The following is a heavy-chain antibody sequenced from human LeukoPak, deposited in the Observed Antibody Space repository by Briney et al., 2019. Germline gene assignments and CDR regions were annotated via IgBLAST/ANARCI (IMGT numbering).Heavy chain of an antibody. D-gene: IGHD6-13*01. J-gene: IGHJ6*03. CDR3: AKGESFYSSTMGMDV. CDR2: ISSSSSYI. V-gene: IGHV3-21*04. CDR1: GFTFSSYS. Sequence: GGSLRLSCAASGFTFSSYSMNWVRQAPGKGLEWVSSISSSSSYIYYADSVKGRFTISRDNSKNSLYLQMNSLRTEDTALYYCAKGESFYSSTMGMDVWGKGTTVTISS.